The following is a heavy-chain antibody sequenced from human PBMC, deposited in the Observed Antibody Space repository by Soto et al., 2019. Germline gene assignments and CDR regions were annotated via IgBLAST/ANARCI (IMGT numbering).Heavy chain of an antibody. Sequence: ASVKVSCKASGYTFTGYYMHWVRQAPGQGLEWMGWINPNSGGTNYAQKFQGRVTMTRDTSISTAYMELSRLRSDDTAVYYCARDDTANQGVYYYCGMDVWGQGTTVTVSS. J-gene: IGHJ6*02. CDR3: ARDDTANQGVYYYCGMDV. CDR1: GYTFTGYY. V-gene: IGHV1-2*02. D-gene: IGHD5-18*01. CDR2: INPNSGGT.